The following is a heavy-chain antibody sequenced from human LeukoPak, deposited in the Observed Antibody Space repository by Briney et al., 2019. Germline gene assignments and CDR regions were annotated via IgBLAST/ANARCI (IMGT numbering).Heavy chain of an antibody. CDR1: GYTFTSCG. CDR3: ARNQYYYDSSGYSP. D-gene: IGHD3-22*01. J-gene: IGHJ5*02. V-gene: IGHV1-18*01. Sequence: ASVKVSCKASGYTFTSCGISWVRQAPGQGLEWMGWISAYNGNTNYAQKLQGRVTMTTDTSTSTAYMELRSLRSDDTAVYYCARNQYYYDSSGYSPWGQGTLVTVSS. CDR2: ISAYNGNT.